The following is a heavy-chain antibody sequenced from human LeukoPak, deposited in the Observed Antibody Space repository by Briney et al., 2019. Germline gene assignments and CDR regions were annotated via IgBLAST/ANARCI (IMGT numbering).Heavy chain of an antibody. D-gene: IGHD3-10*01. CDR1: GGSISSTTYY. CDR3: ARAVGSGSFQTYYYYMDV. J-gene: IGHJ6*03. V-gene: IGHV4-39*01. Sequence: SETLSLTCTVSGGSISSTTYYWAWIRQPPGKGLEWIGSIYKAGNTNYSPSLRSRVFISVDTSNNQFSLSLSSVTAADTAVYFCARAVGSGSFQTYYYYMDVWGKGTTVTISS. CDR2: IYKAGNT.